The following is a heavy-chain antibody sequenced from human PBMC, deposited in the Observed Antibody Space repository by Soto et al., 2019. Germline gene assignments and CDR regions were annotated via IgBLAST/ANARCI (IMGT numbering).Heavy chain of an antibody. Sequence: GGSLSLSCAASGFTFSNAWMSWVRQAPGKGLEWVGRIKSKTDGGTTDYAAPVKGRFTISRDDSKNTLYLQMNSLKTEDTAVYYCTTSDYYGSGSYYPYYYYMDVWGKGTTVTVSS. CDR3: TTSDYYGSGSYYPYYYYMDV. CDR1: GFTFSNAW. CDR2: IKSKTDGGTT. J-gene: IGHJ6*03. D-gene: IGHD3-10*01. V-gene: IGHV3-15*01.